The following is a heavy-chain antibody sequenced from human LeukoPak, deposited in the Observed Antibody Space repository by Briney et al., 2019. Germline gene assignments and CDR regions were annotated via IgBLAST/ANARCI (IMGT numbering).Heavy chain of an antibody. J-gene: IGHJ4*02. D-gene: IGHD6-6*01. CDR2: IYTDDAT. V-gene: IGHV3-53*01. CDR3: AIGSSSSAPDY. Sequence: PGGSLRLSCAASGFTFSSYWMNWVRQAPGKGLEWVSVIYTDDATYYADSVKGRFTISRDHSKNTLYLQMNSLRDEDTAVYYCAIGSSSSAPDYWGQGTLVTVSS. CDR1: GFTFSSYW.